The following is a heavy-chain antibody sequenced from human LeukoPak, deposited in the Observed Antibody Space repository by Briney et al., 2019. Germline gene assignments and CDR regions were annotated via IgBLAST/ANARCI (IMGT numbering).Heavy chain of an antibody. CDR3: ARDYGGNSGWFDP. J-gene: IGHJ5*02. D-gene: IGHD4-23*01. CDR2: MNPNSGNI. CDR1: GYTFTSYD. Sequence: ASVKVSCKASGYTFTSYDLNWVRQATGQGLEWIGWMNPNSGNIGYAQKFQGRVTLTRSTSISTAYIELRSLTSEDTAVYYCARDYGGNSGWFDPWGQGTLVTVSS. V-gene: IGHV1-8*01.